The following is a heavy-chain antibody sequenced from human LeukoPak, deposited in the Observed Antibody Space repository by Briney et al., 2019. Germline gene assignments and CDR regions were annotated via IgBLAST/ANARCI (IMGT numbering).Heavy chain of an antibody. D-gene: IGHD6-19*01. CDR3: ARGRGIAVAGNFDY. V-gene: IGHV4-34*01. Sequence: SETLSLTCAVYGGSFSGYYWSWIRQPPGKGLEWIGEINHSGSTNYNPSLRSRVTISVDTSKSQFSLKLSSVTAADTAVYYCARGRGIAVAGNFDYWGQGTLVTVSS. CDR2: INHSGST. J-gene: IGHJ4*02. CDR1: GGSFSGYY.